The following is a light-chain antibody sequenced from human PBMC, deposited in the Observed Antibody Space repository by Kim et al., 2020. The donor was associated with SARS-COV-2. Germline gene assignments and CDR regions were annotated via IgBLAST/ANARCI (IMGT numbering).Light chain of an antibody. CDR3: NSRDSNDYVV. V-gene: IGLV3-19*01. Sequence: VALEQTVTITCQGDSLRTYYATWYQKKPGQAPKVVIYGKDNRPSGVPDRFSGSSSGNTAYLTITGTQAGDEADYYCNSRDSNDYVVFGGGTKVTVL. J-gene: IGLJ2*01. CDR2: GKD. CDR1: SLRTYY.